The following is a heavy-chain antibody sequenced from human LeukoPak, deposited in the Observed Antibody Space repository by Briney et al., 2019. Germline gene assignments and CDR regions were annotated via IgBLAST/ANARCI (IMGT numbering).Heavy chain of an antibody. J-gene: IGHJ4*02. Sequence: SETLSLTCTVSGGSISSSSYYWGWIRQPPGKGLEWIGSIYYSGSTYYNPSLKSRVTISVDTSKNQSSLKLSSVTAADTGVYYCARIQLWFGPIDYWGQGTLVTVSS. CDR1: GGSISSSSYY. D-gene: IGHD5-18*01. V-gene: IGHV4-39*01. CDR2: IYYSGST. CDR3: ARIQLWFGPIDY.